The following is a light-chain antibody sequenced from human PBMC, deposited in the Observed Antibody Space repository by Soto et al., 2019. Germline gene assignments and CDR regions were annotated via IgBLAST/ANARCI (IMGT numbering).Light chain of an antibody. Sequence: QLVLTQPPSVSGAPGQRVTFSCTGSSSNIGAGYDVHWYQQLPGTAPKLLIYGNSNRPSGVPDRFSGSKSGTSASLAITGLQAEDEADYYCQSYDSSLSGGVFGGGTKLTVL. V-gene: IGLV1-40*01. J-gene: IGLJ3*02. CDR2: GNS. CDR1: SSNIGAGYD. CDR3: QSYDSSLSGGV.